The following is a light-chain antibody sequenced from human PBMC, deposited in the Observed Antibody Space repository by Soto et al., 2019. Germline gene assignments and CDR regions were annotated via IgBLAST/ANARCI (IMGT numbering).Light chain of an antibody. CDR3: HQYKNYPTT. J-gene: IGKJ5*01. Sequence: DIRMTQSPSSLSSSVGDIFTISCRSSQGISNSLAWLQQKPGKAPKSLIYATSSLQSGVPSRFSGSGSGTDFTLTISSLQPEDFATYYCHQYKNYPTTFGQGTRLEIK. CDR2: ATS. V-gene: IGKV1-16*01. CDR1: QGISNS.